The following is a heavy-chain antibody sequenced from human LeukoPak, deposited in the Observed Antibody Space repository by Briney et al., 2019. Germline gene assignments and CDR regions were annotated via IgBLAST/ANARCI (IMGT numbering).Heavy chain of an antibody. CDR1: GFTFSSYG. J-gene: IGHJ6*02. D-gene: IGHD3-3*01. Sequence: GGSLRLSCAASGFTFSSYGMHWVRQAPGKGLEWVAVIWYDGSNKYYADSVKGRFTISRDNSKNTLYLQMNSLRAEDTAVYYCARAPRYYDFWSGYHDHYYYYGMDVWGQGTTVTVSS. V-gene: IGHV3-33*01. CDR2: IWYDGSNK. CDR3: ARAPRYYDFWSGYHDHYYYYGMDV.